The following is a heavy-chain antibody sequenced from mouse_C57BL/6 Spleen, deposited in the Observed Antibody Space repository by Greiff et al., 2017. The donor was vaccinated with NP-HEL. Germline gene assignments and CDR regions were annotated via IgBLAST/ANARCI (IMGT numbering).Heavy chain of an antibody. J-gene: IGHJ4*01. V-gene: IGHV1-52*01. CDR2: INHSDSET. Sequence: VKLQQPGAELVRPGASVKLSCKASGYTFTSYWMHWVQQRPIQGLEWIGNINHSDSETHYNQKLKDQATLTVDKSASNDYMQLSILTSEASSVYYGAGEGAMDYWGQGTSVTVSS. CDR3: AGEGAMDY. CDR1: GYTFTSYW.